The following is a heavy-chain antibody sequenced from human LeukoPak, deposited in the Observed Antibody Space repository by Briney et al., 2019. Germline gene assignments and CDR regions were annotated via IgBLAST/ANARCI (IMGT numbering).Heavy chain of an antibody. Sequence: GGSLRLSCAASEFTFSSYAMSWVRQAPGEGLEWVSAIGSGYSTYYADSVKGRFTISRDNSKNTLYLQMSSLRAEDTAEYYCASFYYYGSGSSYNSFDYWGQGTLVTVSS. CDR1: EFTFSSYA. D-gene: IGHD3-10*01. CDR2: IGSGYST. CDR3: ASFYYYGSGSSYNSFDY. V-gene: IGHV3-23*01. J-gene: IGHJ4*02.